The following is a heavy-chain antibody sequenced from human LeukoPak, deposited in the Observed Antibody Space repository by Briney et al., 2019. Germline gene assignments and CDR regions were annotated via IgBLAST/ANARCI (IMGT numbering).Heavy chain of an antibody. CDR3: ASERPIGQTLVHKDAFDI. CDR2: INPSGGST. V-gene: IGHV1-46*01. J-gene: IGHJ3*02. CDR1: GYTFTSYY. D-gene: IGHD6-13*01. Sequence: ASVKVSCKASGYTFTSYYMHWVRQAPGQGLEWMGIINPSGGSTSYAQKFQGRVTMTRDTSTSTVYMELSSLRSEDTAVYYCASERPIGQTLVHKDAFDIWGQGTMVTVSS.